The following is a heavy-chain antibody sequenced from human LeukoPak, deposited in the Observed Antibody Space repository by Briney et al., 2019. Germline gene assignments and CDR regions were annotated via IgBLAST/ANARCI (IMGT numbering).Heavy chain of an antibody. CDR2: MNPNRGNT. J-gene: IGHJ4*02. V-gene: IGHV1-8*01. D-gene: IGHD3-10*01. CDR3: ARGCMVRGVRRVITSYYFDY. CDR1: GYTFTSYD. Sequence: GASVKVSCKASGYTFTSYDINWVRQATGQGLEWMGWMNPNRGNTGYAQKFQGRVTMTRNTSISTAYMELSSLRSEDTAVYYCARGCMVRGVRRVITSYYFDYWGQGTLVTVSS.